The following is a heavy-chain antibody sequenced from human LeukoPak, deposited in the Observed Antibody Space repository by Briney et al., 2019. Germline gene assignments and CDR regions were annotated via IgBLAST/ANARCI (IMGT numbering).Heavy chain of an antibody. D-gene: IGHD1-1*01. V-gene: IGHV4-34*01. CDR3: ARETLEGKFDP. J-gene: IGHJ5*02. Sequence: PSETLSLTCAVYGGSFSGYYWSWIRQPPGEGLEWIGEINHSGSTNYNPSLKSRVTISVDTSKNQFSLKLSSVTAADTAVYYCARETLEGKFDPWGQGILVTVSS. CDR1: GGSFSGYY. CDR2: INHSGST.